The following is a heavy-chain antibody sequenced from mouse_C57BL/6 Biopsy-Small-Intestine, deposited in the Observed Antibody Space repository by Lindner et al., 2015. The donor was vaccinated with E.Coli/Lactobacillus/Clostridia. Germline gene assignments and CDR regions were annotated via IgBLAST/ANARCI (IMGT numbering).Heavy chain of an antibody. Sequence: VKVSCKASGYTFTSYGINWVRQAPGQGLEWMGWINTNTGNPTYAQGFTGRFVFSLDTSVSTSYLQINSLKADDSAVYYCARDIYGDQYTCDSWGQGTLVTVSS. CDR2: INTNTGNP. CDR3: ARDIYGDQYTCDS. V-gene: IGHV9-3*02. J-gene: IGHJ4*01. D-gene: IGHD2-13*01. CDR1: GYTFTSYG.